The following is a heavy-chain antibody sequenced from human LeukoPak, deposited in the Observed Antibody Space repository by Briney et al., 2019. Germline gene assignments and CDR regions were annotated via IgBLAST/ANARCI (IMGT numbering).Heavy chain of an antibody. J-gene: IGHJ4*02. D-gene: IGHD5-24*01. V-gene: IGHV4-39*07. CDR1: GGSISTSSYY. CDR3: ARNRDGYNSFDY. Sequence: PSETLSLTCSVSGGSISTSSYYWGWIRQSPGKGLEWIGTIYYSGTTYYNASLKSRLTMSIDTSRNQFYLRLSSVTAADTAVYYCARNRDGYNSFDYWGQGTLVTVSS. CDR2: IYYSGTT.